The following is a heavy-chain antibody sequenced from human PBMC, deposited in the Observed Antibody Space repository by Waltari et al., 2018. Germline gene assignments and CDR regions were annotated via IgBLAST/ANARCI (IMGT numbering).Heavy chain of an antibody. J-gene: IGHJ4*02. CDR2: INPNSGGT. D-gene: IGHD6-6*01. V-gene: IGHV1-2*02. CDR1: GYTFTGYY. Sequence: QVQLVQSGAEVKKPGASVKVSCKASGYTFTGYYMHWVRQAPGQGLGWMGWINPNSGGTNYAQKFQGRVTMTRDTSISTAYMELSRLRSDDTAVYYCAVTTYSSSSIGSFDYWGQGTLVTVSS. CDR3: AVTTYSSSSIGSFDY.